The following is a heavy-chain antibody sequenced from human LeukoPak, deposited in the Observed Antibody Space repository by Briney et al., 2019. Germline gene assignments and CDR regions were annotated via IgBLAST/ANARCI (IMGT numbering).Heavy chain of an antibody. CDR3: ATSTVAIARGGY. CDR1: GFTFSSYS. D-gene: IGHD4-17*01. CDR2: ISSSSSYI. V-gene: IGHV3-21*01. Sequence: GGSLRLSCAASGFTFSSYSMNWVRQAPGKGLEWVSSISSSSSYIYYADSVKGRFTISRDNAKNSLYLQMNSLRAEETAVYYCATSTVAIARGGYWGQGTLVTVSS. J-gene: IGHJ4*02.